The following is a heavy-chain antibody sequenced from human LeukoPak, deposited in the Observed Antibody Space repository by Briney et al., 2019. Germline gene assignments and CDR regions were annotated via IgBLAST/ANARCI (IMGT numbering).Heavy chain of an antibody. J-gene: IGHJ3*02. CDR1: GYTLTELS. V-gene: IGHV1-24*01. Sequence: ASVKVSCKVSGYTLTELSVHWVRQAPGKGLEWMGGFDPEDGETIYAQKFQGRVTMTRDTSISTAYMELSRLRSDDTAVYYCARGESYGSGSTIWGQGTMVTVSS. D-gene: IGHD3-10*01. CDR3: ARGESYGSGSTI. CDR2: FDPEDGET.